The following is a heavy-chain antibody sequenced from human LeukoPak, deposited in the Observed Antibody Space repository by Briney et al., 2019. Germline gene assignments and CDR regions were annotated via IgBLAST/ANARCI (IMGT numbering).Heavy chain of an antibody. CDR2: ISPDGSNK. V-gene: IGHV3-30*18. D-gene: IGHD1-1*01. J-gene: IGHJ4*02. CDR3: SKVAVSTSDY. CDR1: GFTFSRYE. Sequence: GGSLRLSCAASGFTFSRYEMHWVRQAPGKGLERVALISPDGSNKYYADSVKGRFTISRDNSKNTLYLQMNSLRGEDTAVYYCSKVAVSTSDYWGQGTLVTVSS.